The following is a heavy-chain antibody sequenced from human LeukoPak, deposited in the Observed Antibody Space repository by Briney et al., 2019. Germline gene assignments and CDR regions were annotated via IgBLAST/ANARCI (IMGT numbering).Heavy chain of an antibody. V-gene: IGHV4-59*01. D-gene: IGHD4-23*01. CDR1: GGSISSYY. Sequence: PSETLSLTCTVSGGSISSYYWSWIRQPPGKGLEWIGYIYYSGSTNYNPSLKSRVTISVDTSKNQFSLKLSSVTAADTAVYYCAREDGGNFVYWGQGTLVTVSS. J-gene: IGHJ4*02. CDR2: IYYSGST. CDR3: AREDGGNFVY.